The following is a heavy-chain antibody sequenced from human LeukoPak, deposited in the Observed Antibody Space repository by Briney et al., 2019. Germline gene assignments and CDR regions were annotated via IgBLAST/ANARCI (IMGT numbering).Heavy chain of an antibody. Sequence: ASMKVSCKASGYTFTSYDINWVRQATGQGLEWMGWMNPNSGNTGYAQKFQGRVTITADESTSTAYMELSSLRSEDTAVYYCARDKSTVTNHQSFQHWGQGTLVTVSS. D-gene: IGHD4-17*01. CDR2: MNPNSGNT. J-gene: IGHJ1*01. CDR3: ARDKSTVTNHQSFQH. CDR1: GYTFTSYD. V-gene: IGHV1-8*01.